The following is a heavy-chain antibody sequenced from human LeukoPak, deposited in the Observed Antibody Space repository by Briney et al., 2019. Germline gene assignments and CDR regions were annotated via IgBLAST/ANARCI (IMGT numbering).Heavy chain of an antibody. J-gene: IGHJ4*02. Sequence: PGGSLRLSCAASGFTFSSFSMNWVRQAPGRGLEWVSSISTSSSYIYYADSVKGRFTVSRDDAKNSLFLQMNSLRAEDTAVYYCARDVNYFGSGRYYNPYYFDYWGQGTLVTVSS. CDR1: GFTFSSFS. D-gene: IGHD3-10*01. CDR2: ISTSSSYI. CDR3: ARDVNYFGSGRYYNPYYFDY. V-gene: IGHV3-21*01.